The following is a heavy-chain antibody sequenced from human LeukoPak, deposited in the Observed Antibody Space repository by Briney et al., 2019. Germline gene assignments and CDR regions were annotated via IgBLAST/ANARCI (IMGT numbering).Heavy chain of an antibody. J-gene: IGHJ4*02. Sequence: SLRLSCAASGFTFSSHEMNWVRQAPGKGLEWIGFISGGTTEYAASVKGRFTISRDDSTSIAYLQMNSLTTEDTAVYYCSRGSGWLSVYWGQGTLVTVSS. CDR2: ISGGTT. CDR1: GFTFSSHE. CDR3: SRGSGWLSVY. D-gene: IGHD6-19*01. V-gene: IGHV3-49*04.